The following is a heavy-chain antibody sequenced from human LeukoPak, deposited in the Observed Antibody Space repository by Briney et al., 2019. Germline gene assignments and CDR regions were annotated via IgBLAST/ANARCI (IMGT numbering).Heavy chain of an antibody. CDR1: GYTFTSYG. J-gene: IGHJ6*02. CDR3: ARDPRYCGSTSCRPFSYYYGMDV. V-gene: IGHV1-18*01. Sequence: ASAKVSCKASGYTFTSYGISWVRQAPGQGLEWMGWISAYNGNTNYAQKLQGRVTMTTDTSTSTAYMELRSLRSDDTAVYYCARDPRYCGSTSCRPFSYYYGMDVWGQGTTVTVSS. CDR2: ISAYNGNT. D-gene: IGHD2-2*01.